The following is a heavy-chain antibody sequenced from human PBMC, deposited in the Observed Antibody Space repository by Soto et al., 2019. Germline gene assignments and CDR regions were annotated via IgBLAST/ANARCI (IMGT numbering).Heavy chain of an antibody. CDR3: AKDMGYDYVLTAFDI. J-gene: IGHJ3*02. CDR1: GFTFSSYG. CDR2: ISYDGSNK. D-gene: IGHD5-12*01. Sequence: GGSLRLSCAASGFTFSSYGMHWVRQAPGKGLEWVAVISYDGSNKYYADSVKGRFTISRDNSKNTLYLQMNSLRAEDTAVYYCAKDMGYDYVLTAFDIWGQGTMVTVSS. V-gene: IGHV3-30*18.